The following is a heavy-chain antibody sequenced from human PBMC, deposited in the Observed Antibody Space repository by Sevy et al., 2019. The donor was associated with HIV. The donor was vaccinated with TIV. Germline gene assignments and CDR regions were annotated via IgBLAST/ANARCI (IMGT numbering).Heavy chain of an antibody. CDR3: ARHADDYGDYAFDY. CDR1: GGSISSSSYY. CDR2: IYYSGST. Sequence: SETLSLTCTVSGGSISSSSYYWGWIRQPPGKGLEWIGSIYYSGSTYYNPSLKSRVTISVDTSKNQFSLKLTSVTAADTAVYYCARHADDYGDYAFDYWGQGTLVTVSS. J-gene: IGHJ4*02. D-gene: IGHD4-17*01. V-gene: IGHV4-39*01.